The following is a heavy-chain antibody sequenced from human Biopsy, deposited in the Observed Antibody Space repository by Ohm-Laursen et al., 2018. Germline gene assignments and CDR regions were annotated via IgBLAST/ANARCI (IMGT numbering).Heavy chain of an antibody. CDR3: ARDGGHSGWYEGGMDV. V-gene: IGHV4-59*01. CDR1: GGAITSYY. Sequence: GTLSLTCTVSGGAITSYYWSWTRQPPGKGLEWIGYVSYSGNADYNPSLKSRVTISLDKSTNQLSLKLRSVTAADTAVYYCARDGGHSGWYEGGMDVWGQGTTVTVSS. D-gene: IGHD6-19*01. CDR2: VSYSGNA. J-gene: IGHJ6*02.